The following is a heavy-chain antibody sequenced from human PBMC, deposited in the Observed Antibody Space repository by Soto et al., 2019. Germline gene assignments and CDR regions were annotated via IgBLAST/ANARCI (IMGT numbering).Heavy chain of an antibody. Sequence: SEALSLTCPVSCCPISRYYWSWIPQPPGKGLGWICYIYYSGSTNYNPSLKSRVTISVDTSKNQFSLKLSSVTAADTAVYYCARDPRVAGQVSAANYYYYYYMDVWGKGTTVPVSS. CDR3: ARDPRVAGQVSAANYYYYYYMDV. V-gene: IGHV4-59*01. D-gene: IGHD2-2*01. J-gene: IGHJ6*03. CDR1: CCPISRYY. CDR2: IYYSGST.